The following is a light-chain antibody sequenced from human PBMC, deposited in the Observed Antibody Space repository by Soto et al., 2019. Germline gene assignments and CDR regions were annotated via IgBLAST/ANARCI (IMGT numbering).Light chain of an antibody. Sequence: EIVMTQSPATLSVSPGERATLSCTASHYVYSNVAWFQQRPGQAPRLLIYRASTRATGTPARFSGSGSGTEFTLTITCLQSEDCALYSCQQYHNLWTFGQGTEVEIK. CDR3: QQYHNLWT. CDR2: RAS. CDR1: HYVYSN. V-gene: IGKV3-15*01. J-gene: IGKJ1*01.